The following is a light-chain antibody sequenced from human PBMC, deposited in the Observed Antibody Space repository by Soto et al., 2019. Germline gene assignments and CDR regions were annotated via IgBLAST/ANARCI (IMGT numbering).Light chain of an antibody. V-gene: IGKV3-20*01. J-gene: IGKJ1*01. Sequence: EIVLTQSPGTLSLSPGERATLSCRASQSVRSTYLAWYQQKPGQAPRLLIYGASSRATGIPDRFSGSGSGTDFTLTISRLEAEDFAVYYCHRYGSSPLTFGQGTRVEIK. CDR3: HRYGSSPLT. CDR2: GAS. CDR1: QSVRSTY.